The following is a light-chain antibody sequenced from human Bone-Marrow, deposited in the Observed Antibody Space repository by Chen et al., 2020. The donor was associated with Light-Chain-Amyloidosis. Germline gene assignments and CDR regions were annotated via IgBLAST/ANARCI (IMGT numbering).Light chain of an antibody. V-gene: IGKV3-15*01. Sequence: ERGMTQSPATLSVALGERATLSCRATQNVSNNVAWYQQKPGQSPRLLIYGVSTRAPDTPGRFRGSGSGTEFTLTISSLQSEDVAVYYCQQYITWPPRFTFGPVTKVDIK. CDR3: QQYITWPPRFT. CDR1: QNVSNN. CDR2: GVS. J-gene: IGKJ3*01.